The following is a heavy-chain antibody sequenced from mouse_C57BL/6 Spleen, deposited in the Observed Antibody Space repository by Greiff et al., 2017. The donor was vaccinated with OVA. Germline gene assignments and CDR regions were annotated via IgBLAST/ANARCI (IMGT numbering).Heavy chain of an antibody. CDR1: GFSLTSYG. D-gene: IGHD2-5*01. J-gene: IGHJ3*01. V-gene: IGHV2-2*01. CDR2: IWSGGST. CDR3: ASHSNYVFAY. Sequence: VMLVESGPGLVQPSQSLSITCTVSGFSLTSYGVHWVRQSPGKGLEWLGVIWSGGSTDYNAAFISRLSISKDNSKSQVFFKMNSLQADDTAIYYCASHSNYVFAYWGQGTLVTVSA.